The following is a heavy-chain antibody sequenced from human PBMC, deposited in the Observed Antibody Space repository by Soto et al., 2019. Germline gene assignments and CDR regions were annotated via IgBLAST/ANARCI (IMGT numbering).Heavy chain of an antibody. CDR1: GGTFSSYT. CDR2: IIPILGIA. D-gene: IGHD2-15*01. Sequence: QVQLVQSGAEVKKPESSVKVSCKASGGTFSSYTISWVRQAPGQGLEWMGRIIPILGIANYAQKFQGRVTITADKSTSTAYMELSSLRSEDTAVYYCARDGYCSGGSCSSPFDYWGQGTLVIVSS. CDR3: ARDGYCSGGSCSSPFDY. J-gene: IGHJ4*02. V-gene: IGHV1-69*08.